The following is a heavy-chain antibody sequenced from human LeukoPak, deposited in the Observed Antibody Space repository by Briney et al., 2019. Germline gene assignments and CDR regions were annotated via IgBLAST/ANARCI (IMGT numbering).Heavy chain of an antibody. V-gene: IGHV3-30*04. CDR2: ISYDGRDK. D-gene: IGHD1-26*01. CDR1: GFTFSSYA. J-gene: IGHJ6*02. Sequence: GGSRRLSCTASGFTFSSYAMHWVRQAPGKGLEWVAIISYDGRDKYYADSVKGRFTISRDNSKNTLYLQMNSLRTEDTAVNYCARSREVGATSFDFGMDVWGQGTTVTVSS. CDR3: ARSREVGATSFDFGMDV.